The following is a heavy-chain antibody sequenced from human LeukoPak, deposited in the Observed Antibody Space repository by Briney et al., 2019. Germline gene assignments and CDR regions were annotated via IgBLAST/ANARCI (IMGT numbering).Heavy chain of an antibody. CDR2: ISAYNGNT. J-gene: IGHJ4*02. Sequence: ASVKVSCKASGYTFTSYGISWVRQAPGQGLEWMGWISAYNGNTNYVQKLQGRVTMTTDTSTSTAYMELRSLRSDDTAVYYCARDSGENCSGGSCYPPDYWGQGTLVTVSS. V-gene: IGHV1-18*01. CDR3: ARDSGENCSGGSCYPPDY. CDR1: GYTFTSYG. D-gene: IGHD2-15*01.